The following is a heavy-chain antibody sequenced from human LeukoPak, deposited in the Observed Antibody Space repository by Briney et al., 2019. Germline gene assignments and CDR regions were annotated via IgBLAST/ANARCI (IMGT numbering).Heavy chain of an antibody. V-gene: IGHV3-30*03. D-gene: IGHD6-13*01. CDR2: ISYDGSNK. CDR1: GFTFSSYG. J-gene: IGHJ6*02. CDR3: ASVTAAAGNYYYGMDV. Sequence: GGSLRLSCAASGFTFSSYGMHWVRQAPGKGLEWVAVISYDGSNKYYADSVKGRFTISRGNSKNTLYLQMNSLRAEDTAVYYCASVTAAAGNYYYGMDVWGQGTTVTVSS.